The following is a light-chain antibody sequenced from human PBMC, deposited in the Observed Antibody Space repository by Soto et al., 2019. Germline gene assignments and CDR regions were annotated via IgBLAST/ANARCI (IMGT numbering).Light chain of an antibody. V-gene: IGKV2-30*01. CDR1: QSLVYSDGNTY. J-gene: IGKJ1*01. Sequence: DVVMTQSPLSLPVTLGQPASISCRSSQSLVYSDGNTYLNWFQQRPGQSPRRLIYRVSNRDSGVPDRFSGIGSGTDFTLKISRVEAEDVGVYYCMQGTHWPPKTFGQGTNVEI. CDR2: RVS. CDR3: MQGTHWPPKT.